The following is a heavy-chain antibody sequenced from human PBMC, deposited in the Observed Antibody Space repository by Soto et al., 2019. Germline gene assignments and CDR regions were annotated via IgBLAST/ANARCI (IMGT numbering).Heavy chain of an antibody. D-gene: IGHD6-6*01. CDR1: GFTFSSYA. CDR2: ISGSGATT. J-gene: IGHJ6*02. Sequence: EEQLLESGGGLVQPGGSLRLSCAASGFTFSSYAMSWVRQAPGKRLEWVSAISGSGATTYHAASVKGRFTISRENSKSTLYLQMNRLRAEDSAVYYCAKPPYSSSTLYSYGMDVWGRGTTVTVSS. CDR3: AKPPYSSSTLYSYGMDV. V-gene: IGHV3-23*01.